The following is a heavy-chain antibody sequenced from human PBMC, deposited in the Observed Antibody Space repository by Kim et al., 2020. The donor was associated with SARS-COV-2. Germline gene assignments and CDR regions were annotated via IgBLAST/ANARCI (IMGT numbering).Heavy chain of an antibody. CDR3: ARGAQYYYDSSEQDAFDI. V-gene: IGHV4-34*01. CDR2: INHSGST. CDR1: GGSFSGYY. D-gene: IGHD3-22*01. Sequence: SETLSLTCAVYGGSFSGYYWSWIRQPPGKGLEWIGEINHSGSTNYNPSLKSRVTISVDTSKNQFSLKLSSVTAADTAVYYCARGAQYYYDSSEQDAFDIWGQGTMVTVSS. J-gene: IGHJ3*02.